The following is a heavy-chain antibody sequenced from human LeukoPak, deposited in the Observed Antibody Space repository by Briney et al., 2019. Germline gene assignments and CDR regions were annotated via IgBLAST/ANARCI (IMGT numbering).Heavy chain of an antibody. V-gene: IGHV3-9*01. Sequence: GRSLRLSCAASGFTFDDYAMHWVRQAPGKGLEWVSGISWNSGSIGYADSVKGRFTISRDNAKNSLYLQMNSLRAEDTALYYCAKVKDTEADRGFDYWGQGTLVTVSS. CDR1: GFTFDDYA. CDR3: AKVKDTEADRGFDY. CDR2: ISWNSGSI. J-gene: IGHJ4*02. D-gene: IGHD4-17*01.